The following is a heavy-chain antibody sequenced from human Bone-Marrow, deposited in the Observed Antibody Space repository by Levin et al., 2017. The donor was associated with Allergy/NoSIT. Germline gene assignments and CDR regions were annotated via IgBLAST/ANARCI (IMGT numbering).Heavy chain of an antibody. V-gene: IGHV4-34*01. D-gene: IGHD6-19*01. CDR2: INHSGST. CDR3: ARRLTVAVAGTSAFDY. Sequence: GSLRLSCAVYGGSFSGYYWSWIRQPPGKGLEWIGEINHSGSTNYNPSLKSRVTISVDTSKNQFSLKLSSVTAADTAVYYCARRLTVAVAGTSAFDYWGQGTLVTVSS. CDR1: GGSFSGYY. J-gene: IGHJ4*02.